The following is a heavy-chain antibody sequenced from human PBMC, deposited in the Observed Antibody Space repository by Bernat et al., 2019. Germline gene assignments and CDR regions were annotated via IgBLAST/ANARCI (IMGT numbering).Heavy chain of an antibody. D-gene: IGHD2-15*01. Sequence: EVQLVETGGGLIQPGGSLRLSCAASGFTVSSNYMSWVRQAPGKGLEWVSVIYSGGSTYYADSVKGRFTISRDNSKNTLYLQMNSLRAEDTAVYYCARGYCSGGSCQYYWGQGTLVTVSS. V-gene: IGHV3-53*02. CDR3: ARGYCSGGSCQYY. CDR2: IYSGGST. CDR1: GFTVSSNY. J-gene: IGHJ4*02.